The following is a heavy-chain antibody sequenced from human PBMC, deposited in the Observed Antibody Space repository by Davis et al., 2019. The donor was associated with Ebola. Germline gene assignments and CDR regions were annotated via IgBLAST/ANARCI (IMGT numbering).Heavy chain of an antibody. D-gene: IGHD1-26*01. CDR2: INPSGGST. V-gene: IGHV1-46*02. CDR3: ARERWELLGGAFDP. CDR1: GYTLNELS. J-gene: IGHJ5*02. Sequence: AASVKVSCKVSGYTLNELSVHWVRQAPGQGLEWMGIINPSGGSTSYAQKFQGRVTMTRDTSTSTVYMELSSLRSEDTAVYYCARERWELLGGAFDPWGQGTLVTVSS.